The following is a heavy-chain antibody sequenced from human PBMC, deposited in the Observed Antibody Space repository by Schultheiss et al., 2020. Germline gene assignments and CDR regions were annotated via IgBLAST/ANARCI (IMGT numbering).Heavy chain of an antibody. J-gene: IGHJ4*02. CDR3: ARGISSRRWLQVRYFDY. Sequence: SQTLSLTCAVYGGSFSGYYWSWICQPPGKGLEWIGEINHSGSTNYNPSLKSRVTISVDTSKNQFSLKLSSVTAADTAVYYCARGISSRRWLQVRYFDYWGQGTLVTVSS. CDR2: INHSGST. V-gene: IGHV4-34*01. D-gene: IGHD5-24*01. CDR1: GGSFSGYY.